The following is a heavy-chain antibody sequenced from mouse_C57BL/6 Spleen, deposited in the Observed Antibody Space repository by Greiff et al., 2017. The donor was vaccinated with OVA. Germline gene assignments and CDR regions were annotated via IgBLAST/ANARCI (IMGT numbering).Heavy chain of an antibody. D-gene: IGHD2-5*01. CDR3: ARRNYSNYVFDY. J-gene: IGHJ2*01. Sequence: QVQLQQSGAELVKPGASVKLSCKASGYTFTSYWMHWVKQRPGQGLEWIGMIHPNSGSTNYNEKFKSKATLTVDKSSSTAYMQLSSLTSEDSAVYYCARRNYSNYVFDYWGQGTTLTVSS. V-gene: IGHV1-64*01. CDR1: GYTFTSYW. CDR2: IHPNSGST.